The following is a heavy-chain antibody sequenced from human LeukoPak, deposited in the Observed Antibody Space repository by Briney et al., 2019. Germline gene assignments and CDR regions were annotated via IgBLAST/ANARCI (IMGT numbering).Heavy chain of an antibody. CDR1: GFSFKDYY. D-gene: IGHD6-13*01. J-gene: IGHJ4*02. V-gene: IGHV3-11*01. Sequence: PGGSLRLSCAASGFSFKDYYFSWIRQAPGKGLEWVSFISVNGGAMYYADFVKGRFTISRDNAKSSLYLEMNSLRVEDTAVYCARGPRILAAGSYYFDYWGQGSLVTVSS. CDR3: ARGPRILAAGSYYFDY. CDR2: ISVNGGAM.